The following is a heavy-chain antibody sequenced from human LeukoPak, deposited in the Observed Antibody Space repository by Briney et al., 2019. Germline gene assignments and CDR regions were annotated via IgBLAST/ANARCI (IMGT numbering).Heavy chain of an antibody. J-gene: IGHJ3*02. Sequence: PGGSLRLPCAASGFTFSSYSMNWVRQAPGKGLEWVSSISSSSSYIYYADSVKGRFTISRDNAKNSLYLQMNSLRAEDTAVYYCARDLAPIEVVGAFDIWGQGTMVTVSS. V-gene: IGHV3-21*01. CDR1: GFTFSSYS. CDR3: ARDLAPIEVVGAFDI. CDR2: ISSSSSYI. D-gene: IGHD1-26*01.